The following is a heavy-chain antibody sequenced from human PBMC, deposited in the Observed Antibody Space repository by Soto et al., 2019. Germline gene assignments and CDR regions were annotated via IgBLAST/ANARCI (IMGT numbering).Heavy chain of an antibody. J-gene: IGHJ6*02. CDR3: ARERTGISYYYYGMDV. D-gene: IGHD3-9*01. CDR1: GFTFSSYG. CDR2: IWYDGSNK. V-gene: IGHV3-33*01. Sequence: GGSLSLSCAASGFTFSSYGMHWVRQAPGKGLEWVAVIWYDGSNKYYADSVKGRFTISRDNSKNTLYLQMNSLRAEDTAVYYCARERTGISYYYYGMDVWGQGTTVTVSS.